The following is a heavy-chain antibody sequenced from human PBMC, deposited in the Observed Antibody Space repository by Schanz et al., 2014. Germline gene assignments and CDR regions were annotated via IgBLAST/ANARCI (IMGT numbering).Heavy chain of an antibody. V-gene: IGHV4-59*08. CDR1: GASISFYD. CDR2: IYHSGSP. D-gene: IGHD1-26*01. Sequence: QVQLQESGPGLVKPSETLSLTCTVSGASISFYDWNWIRQSPGKGLEWIGYIYHSGSPIYNPSLQSRVSIAKTTSKNHFSVKMESVTAADTAMYFCARQGDVYRLDYWGQGTLVTVTS. J-gene: IGHJ4*02. CDR3: ARQGDVYRLDY.